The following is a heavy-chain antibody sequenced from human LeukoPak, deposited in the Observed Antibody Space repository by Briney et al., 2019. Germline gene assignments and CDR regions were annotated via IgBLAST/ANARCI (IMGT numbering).Heavy chain of an antibody. D-gene: IGHD6-19*01. CDR2: IYYTGTT. CDR3: ARGYGPHTSGWDC. J-gene: IGHJ4*02. Sequence: PSETLSLTRTVSGGSLSGGAYYWSWIRQPPGKGLEWIGYIYYTGTTNYNPSLKSRVTMSVDTSKNQFSLKLSSVTAADTAVYFCARGYGPHTSGWDCWGPGNLCSVSS. V-gene: IGHV4-61*08. CDR1: GGSLSGGAYY.